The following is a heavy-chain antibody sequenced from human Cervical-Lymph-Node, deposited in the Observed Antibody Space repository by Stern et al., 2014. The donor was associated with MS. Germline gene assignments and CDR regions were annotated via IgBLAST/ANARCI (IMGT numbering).Heavy chain of an antibody. V-gene: IGHV3-33*01. CDR2: LWYDGSDE. J-gene: IGHJ4*02. Sequence: QMQLVQSGGGVVQPGRSLRLSCAGSGFTLSNYGMHWVRQAPGKGLEWVAFLWYDGSDEDYADSVKGRFTISRDNSKNTLYLNMNSPRVEDTAVYYCAREDLRYWGQGALVTVSS. CDR1: GFTLSNYG. CDR3: AREDLRY.